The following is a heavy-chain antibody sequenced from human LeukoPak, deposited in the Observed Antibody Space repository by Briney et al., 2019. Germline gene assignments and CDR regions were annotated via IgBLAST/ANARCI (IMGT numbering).Heavy chain of an antibody. CDR1: GYTFTSYD. Sequence: ASVKVSCKASGYTFTSYDINWVRQATGQGLEWMGWMNPNSGNTGYAQKFQGRVTMTRNTSTSTAYMELSSLRSEDTAVYYCARGGPGAAYFDYWGQGTLVTVSS. CDR2: MNPNSGNT. V-gene: IGHV1-8*01. D-gene: IGHD1-26*01. J-gene: IGHJ4*02. CDR3: ARGGPGAAYFDY.